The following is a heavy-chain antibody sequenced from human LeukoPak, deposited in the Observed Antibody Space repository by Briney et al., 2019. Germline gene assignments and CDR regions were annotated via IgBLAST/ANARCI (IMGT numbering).Heavy chain of an antibody. Sequence: ASVKFSCKASGYTFTSYGISWVRQAPGQGLEWMGWISAYNGNTNYAQKLQGRVTMTTDTSTSTAYMELRSLRSDDTAVYYCARVLQILVPAADDAFDIWGQGTMVTVSS. V-gene: IGHV1-18*01. J-gene: IGHJ3*02. D-gene: IGHD2-2*01. CDR3: ARVLQILVPAADDAFDI. CDR2: ISAYNGNT. CDR1: GYTFTSYG.